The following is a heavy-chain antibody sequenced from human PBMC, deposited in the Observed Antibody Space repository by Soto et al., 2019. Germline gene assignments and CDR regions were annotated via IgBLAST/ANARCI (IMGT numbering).Heavy chain of an antibody. CDR1: NGSFMGYY. Sequence: QVQLHQWGAGLLKPSETLSLTCGVYNGSFMGYYWTWVRQPPGKGLEWIEEINHFGSPNYNPSLKSRVAISIDTSKHQFSLSLRSLTAADTAVYYCASLNGGRFLDKGDYWGQGILVTVSS. J-gene: IGHJ4*02. CDR3: ASLNGGRFLDKGDY. D-gene: IGHD3-3*01. CDR2: INHFGSP. V-gene: IGHV4-34*01.